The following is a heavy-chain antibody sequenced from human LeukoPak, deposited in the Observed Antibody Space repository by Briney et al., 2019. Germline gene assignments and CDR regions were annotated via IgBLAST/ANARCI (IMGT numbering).Heavy chain of an antibody. V-gene: IGHV1-69*13. J-gene: IGHJ1*01. CDR2: IIPIFGTA. CDR1: GGTFSSYA. CDR3: ARDQRYSSGWHD. Sequence: SVKVSCTASGGTFSSYAISWVRQAPGQGLEWMGGIIPIFGTANYAQRFQGRVTITADESTSTAYMELSSLRSEDTAVYYCARDQRYSSGWHDWGQGTLVTVSS. D-gene: IGHD6-19*01.